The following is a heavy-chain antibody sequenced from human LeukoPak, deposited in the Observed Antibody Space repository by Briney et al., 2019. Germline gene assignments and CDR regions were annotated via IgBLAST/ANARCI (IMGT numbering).Heavy chain of an antibody. D-gene: IGHD3-22*01. CDR2: MNYNSGNT. J-gene: IGHJ4*02. CDR1: GYTFTSFD. CDR3: ARDSYDSSGFLGY. Sequence: ASVRVSCKASGYTFTSFDINWVRQATGQGLEWMGWMNYNSGNTGYAQKFQGRVIMTRNVSISTAYMELSSLRSEDTAVYYCARDSYDSSGFLGYWGQGTLVTVSS. V-gene: IGHV1-8*01.